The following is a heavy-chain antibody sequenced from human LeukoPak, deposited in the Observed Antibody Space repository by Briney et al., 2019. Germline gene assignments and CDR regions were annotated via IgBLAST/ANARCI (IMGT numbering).Heavy chain of an antibody. Sequence: PGRSLRLSCAASGFTFSRTSMHWVRQSPGKGLEWVAVISFDGGTKYYADSVKGRLTVSRDNSKKALYLQMNSLRAEDTAMYYCARDHIVGATNFDDWGQGTLVTVSS. V-gene: IGHV3-30-3*01. CDR1: GFTFSRTS. J-gene: IGHJ4*02. CDR2: ISFDGGTK. CDR3: ARDHIVGATNFDD. D-gene: IGHD1-26*01.